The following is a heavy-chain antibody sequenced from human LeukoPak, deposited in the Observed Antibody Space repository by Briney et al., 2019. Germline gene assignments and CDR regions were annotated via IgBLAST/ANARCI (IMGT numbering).Heavy chain of an antibody. V-gene: IGHV4-59*11. D-gene: IGHD4-17*01. CDR2: ISYIGST. Sequence: SETLSLTCAVSDDSFSSHYWTWIRQPPGKGLEWIGYISYIGSTNYNPSLKSRVTISIDTSRNQFSLRLSSVTAADTAVYYCARHLVTVTKGFDNWGQGTMVSVSS. J-gene: IGHJ3*02. CDR3: ARHLVTVTKGFDN. CDR1: DDSFSSHY.